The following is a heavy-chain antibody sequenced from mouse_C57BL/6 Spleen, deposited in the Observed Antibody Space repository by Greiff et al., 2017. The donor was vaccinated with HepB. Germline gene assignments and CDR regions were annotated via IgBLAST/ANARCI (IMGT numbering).Heavy chain of an antibody. D-gene: IGHD1-3*01. CDR3: SSRREAPLDDCSIDY. CDR1: GYAFTNYL. CDR2: INPGSGGT. V-gene: IGHV1-54*01. Sequence: VQLQQSGAELVRPGPSVKVSCKASGYAFTNYLIEWVKQRPGQGLEWIGVINPGSGGTNYNEKLKGKATLTADKSSSTAYMQLSSLTSEDAAVYFCSSRREAPLDDCSIDYWGQGTSVTVSS. J-gene: IGHJ4*01.